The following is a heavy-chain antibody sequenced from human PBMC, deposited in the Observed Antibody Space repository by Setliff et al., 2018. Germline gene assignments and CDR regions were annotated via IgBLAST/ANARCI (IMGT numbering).Heavy chain of an antibody. V-gene: IGHV4-34*01. CDR3: ARGRNIAARLLDS. J-gene: IGHJ4*02. CDR1: GGTFSDYY. CDR2: IDHRGST. D-gene: IGHD6-6*01. Sequence: SETLSLTCAAYGGTFSDYYWTWIRQPPGKGLEWVGEIDHRGSTNYNPSLKSRVTISVDTSKDQFSLKVISMTAADTAVYYCARGRNIAARLLDSWGQGTLVTVSS.